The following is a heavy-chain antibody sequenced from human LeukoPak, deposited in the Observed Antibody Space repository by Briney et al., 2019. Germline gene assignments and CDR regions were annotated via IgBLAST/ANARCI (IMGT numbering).Heavy chain of an antibody. CDR2: IFYLGST. Sequence: KSSETLSLTCTVSGGSVRSNSYYWAWIRQPPGKGLEWIASIFYLGSTSYNSSLRGRGTISIDTSKNQFSLKVTSVTAADTAVYYCARLPRRPLVEVKAEDENWGRGTLVTVSS. CDR1: GGSVRSNSYY. V-gene: IGHV4-39*01. CDR3: ARLPRRPLVEVKAEDEN. D-gene: IGHD2-2*01. J-gene: IGHJ4*02.